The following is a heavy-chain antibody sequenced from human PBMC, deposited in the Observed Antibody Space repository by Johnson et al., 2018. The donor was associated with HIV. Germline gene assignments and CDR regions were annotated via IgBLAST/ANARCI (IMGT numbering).Heavy chain of an antibody. V-gene: IGHV3-23*04. CDR2: ISGSGGST. CDR3: ARERHSSGSAFDI. CDR1: GFTFSSYA. Sequence: VQLVESGGGVVRPGGSLRLSCAASGFTFSSYAMSWVRQAPGKGLEWVSAISGSGGSTYYADSVKGRFTISRDNSKNTLYLQMNSLRAEDTAVYYCARERHSSGSAFDIWGQGTMVTVSS. J-gene: IGHJ3*02. D-gene: IGHD6-19*01.